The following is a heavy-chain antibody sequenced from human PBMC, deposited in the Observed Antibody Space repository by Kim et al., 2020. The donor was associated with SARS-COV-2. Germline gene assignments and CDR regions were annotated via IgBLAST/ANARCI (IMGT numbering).Heavy chain of an antibody. CDR1: GFSLSTSGMS. CDR2: VDWDDDK. CDR3: ARIRQGRPYAIDV. Sequence: SGPTLVKPTQTLTLTCTFSGFSLSTSGMSVNWIRQPPGKALEWLALVDWDDDKFYSTSLKTRLTISWDTSKNQVILIMTNMDPVDTATYYCARIRQGRPYAIDVWGQGTSVTVSS. J-gene: IGHJ6*02. V-gene: IGHV2-70*13. D-gene: IGHD2-8*01.